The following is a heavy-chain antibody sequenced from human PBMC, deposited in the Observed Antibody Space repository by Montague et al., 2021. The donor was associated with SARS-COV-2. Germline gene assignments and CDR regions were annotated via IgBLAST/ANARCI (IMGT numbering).Heavy chain of an antibody. CDR3: ARRGSGNYEVLDY. CDR1: GGSMRRYH. J-gene: IGHJ4*02. CDR2: IYYSGGA. D-gene: IGHD3-3*01. V-gene: IGHV4-59*01. Sequence: SETLSLTCTVSGGSMRRYHWTWIRQPPGKELEWIGYIYYSGGARYNPSLKSRISISVDTSKNQFSLRLTSVTAADTAVYFCARRGSGNYEVLDYWGQGSLVTVSS.